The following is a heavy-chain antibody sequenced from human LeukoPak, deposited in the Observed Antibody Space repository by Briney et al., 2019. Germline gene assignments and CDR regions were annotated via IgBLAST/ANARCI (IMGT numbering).Heavy chain of an antibody. Sequence: PGGSLRLSCAASGFTFSSYAMSWVRQAPGKGLEWVSAISGSGGSTYYADSVKGRFTISRDNSKNTLYLQMNSLRAEDTAIYYCATVYSSGWYYDYWGQGTLVTVSS. V-gene: IGHV3-23*01. D-gene: IGHD6-19*01. CDR3: ATVYSSGWYYDY. CDR1: GFTFSSYA. CDR2: ISGSGGST. J-gene: IGHJ4*02.